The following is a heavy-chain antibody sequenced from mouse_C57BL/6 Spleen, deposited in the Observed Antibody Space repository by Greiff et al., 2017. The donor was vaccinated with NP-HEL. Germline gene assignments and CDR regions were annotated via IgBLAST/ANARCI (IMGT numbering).Heavy chain of an antibody. CDR3: AREFYDGYPLFFDY. CDR1: GFTFSDYY. CDR2: INYDGSST. V-gene: IGHV5-16*01. Sequence: DVMLVESEGGLVQPGSSMKLSCTASGFTFSDYYMAWVRQVPEKGLEWVANINYDGSSTYYLDSLQSRFIISRDNAKNILYLQMSSRKSKDTATYYGAREFYDGYPLFFDYWGQGTTLTVSS. D-gene: IGHD2-3*01. J-gene: IGHJ2*01.